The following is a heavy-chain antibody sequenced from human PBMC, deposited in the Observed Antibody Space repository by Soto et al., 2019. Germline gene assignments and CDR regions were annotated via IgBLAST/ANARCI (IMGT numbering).Heavy chain of an antibody. CDR1: GGSISSGDYY. CDR3: ARERTDATGVFGMDV. J-gene: IGHJ6*02. D-gene: IGHD2-15*01. V-gene: IGHV4-31*03. CDR2: IYDSRST. Sequence: QVRLQESGPGLVKPSQTLSLTCTVSGGSISSGDYYWTWIRQHPGKGLEWIGYIYDSRSTYYNPSLKSRLTISVDTSKNQFSLKLSSVSAADTAVYYCARERTDATGVFGMDVWGQGTTVTVSS.